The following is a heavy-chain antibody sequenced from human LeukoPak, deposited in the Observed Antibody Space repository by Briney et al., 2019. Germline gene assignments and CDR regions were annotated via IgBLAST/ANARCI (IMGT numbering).Heavy chain of an antibody. CDR2: IYYSGST. J-gene: IGHJ5*02. CDR3: ARQGGVLSNWFDP. CDR1: GGSISSGDYY. D-gene: IGHD1-1*01. Sequence: SETLSLTCTVSGGSISSGDYYWSWIRQPPGKGLEWIGYIYYSGSTYYNPSLKSRVTISVDTSKNQFSLKLSSVTAADTAVYYCARQGGVLSNWFDPWGQGTLVTVSS. V-gene: IGHV4-30-4*01.